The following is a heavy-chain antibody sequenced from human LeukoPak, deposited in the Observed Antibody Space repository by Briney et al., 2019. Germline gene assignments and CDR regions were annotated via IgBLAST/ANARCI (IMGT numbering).Heavy chain of an antibody. CDR2: INHSGST. CDR1: GGSFSGYY. V-gene: IGHV4-34*01. CDR3: ARDGGIPYYFDF. Sequence: SETLSLTCAVYGGSFSGYYWSWIRQPPGKGLVWIGEINHSGSTNYNPSLKSRVTISVDTSKNQFSLKLTSVTAADTAVYYCARDGGIPYYFDFWGQGTLVTVSS. D-gene: IGHD3-16*01. J-gene: IGHJ4*02.